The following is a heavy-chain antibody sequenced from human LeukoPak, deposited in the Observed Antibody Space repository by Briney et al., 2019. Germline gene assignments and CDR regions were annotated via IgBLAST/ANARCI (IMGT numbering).Heavy chain of an antibody. D-gene: IGHD2-15*01. J-gene: IGHJ4*02. CDR1: GGSISSSSYY. V-gene: IGHV4-39*01. CDR3: ARHYRKKDIVVVVASEYFDY. CDR2: IYYSGST. Sequence: SETLSLTCTVSGGSISSSSYYSGWIRQPPGKGLEWIGSIYYSGSTYYNPSLKSRVTISVDTSKNQFSLKLSSVTAAYTAVYYCARHYRKKDIVVVVASEYFDYWGQGTLVTVSS.